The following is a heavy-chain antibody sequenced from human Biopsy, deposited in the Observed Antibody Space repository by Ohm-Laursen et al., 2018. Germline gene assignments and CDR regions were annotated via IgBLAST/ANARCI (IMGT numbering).Heavy chain of an antibody. Sequence: SVKVSCKASGYTFTNYGISWVRQAPGQGLEWMGWISPYNGDTDYAQKLQGRVTMTTDTSTSTAYMDLRSLRSDDTAVYYCARDRWPHVTLLGLAVFDFWGQGTLVIVSS. V-gene: IGHV1-18*01. CDR3: ARDRWPHVTLLGLAVFDF. J-gene: IGHJ4*02. D-gene: IGHD3-3*01. CDR2: ISPYNGDT. CDR1: GYTFTNYG.